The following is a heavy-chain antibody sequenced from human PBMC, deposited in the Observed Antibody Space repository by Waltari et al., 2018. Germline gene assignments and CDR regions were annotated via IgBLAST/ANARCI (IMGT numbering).Heavy chain of an antibody. V-gene: IGHV4-38-2*01. J-gene: IGHJ4*02. D-gene: IGHD6-25*01. CDR3: ARQQGLPDFDY. CDR2: IYHSGST. CDR1: GYSLSRGYY. Sequence: QVQLQESGPGLVKPSETLSLTCAVSGYSLSRGYYWRWIRQPPGKGLEWIGSIYHSGSTYYNPSLKSRVTISVDTSKNQFSLKLSSVTAADTAVYYCARQQGLPDFDYWGQGTLVTVSS.